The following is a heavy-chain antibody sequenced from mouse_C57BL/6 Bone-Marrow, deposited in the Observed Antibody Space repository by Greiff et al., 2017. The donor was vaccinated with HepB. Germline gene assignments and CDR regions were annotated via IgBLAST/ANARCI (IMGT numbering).Heavy chain of an antibody. CDR2: ISYSGST. J-gene: IGHJ3*01. Sequence: EVKLVESGPGMVKPSQSLSLTCTVTGYSITSGYDWHWIRHFPGNKLEWMGYISYSGSTNYNPSLKSRISITHDTSKNHFFLKLNSVTTEDTATYYCARDHYDYRFAYWGQGTLVTVSA. CDR1: GYSITSGYD. D-gene: IGHD2-4*01. CDR3: ARDHYDYRFAY. V-gene: IGHV3-1*01.